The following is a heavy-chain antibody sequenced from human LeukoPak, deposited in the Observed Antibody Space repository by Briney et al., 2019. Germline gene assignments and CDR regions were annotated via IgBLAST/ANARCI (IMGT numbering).Heavy chain of an antibody. CDR1: GGSISGYY. J-gene: IGHJ4*02. D-gene: IGHD6-6*01. Sequence: SETLALTCTVSGGSISGYYWGWMRQRPGRGQQWIGFISETGSTDYNPPLERRITMSVDNSRSQVSLRVRYATAADTVIYYCARHRRKYTREYHFDSWGQGILVSVSS. V-gene: IGHV4-59*08. CDR2: ISETGST. CDR3: ARHRRKYTREYHFDS.